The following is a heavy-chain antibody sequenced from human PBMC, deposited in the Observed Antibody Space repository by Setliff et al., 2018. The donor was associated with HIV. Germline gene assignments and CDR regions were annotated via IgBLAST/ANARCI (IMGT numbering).Heavy chain of an antibody. V-gene: IGHV3-74*01. CDR2: INADGSIT. J-gene: IGHJ3*02. Sequence: PGGSLRLSCGASGISFGNHWMYWVRQAPGKGLVWVSRINADGSITDYADSVKGRFTISRDNAKNTLYMQMNSLRAEDTAVYYCGKDVILGNSRWDGLDIWGQGTKVTVSS. CDR3: GKDVILGNSRWDGLDI. D-gene: IGHD3-3*01. CDR1: GISFGNHW.